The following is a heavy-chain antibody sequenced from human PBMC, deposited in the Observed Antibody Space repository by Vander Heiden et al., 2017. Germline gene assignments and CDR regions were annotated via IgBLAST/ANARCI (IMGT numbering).Heavy chain of an antibody. CDR2: ISTGGSTI. D-gene: IGHD3-10*01. CDR1: GFTFSDNY. J-gene: IGHJ4*01. Sequence: QVQLVESGGGLVKPGGSLSLSCAASGFTFSDNYMSWIRQAPGKGLEWVSYISTGGSTISEADSVKGRFTISRDNAKNSLYMQMKRMRAEDTAVYYVARTASGVYFDYWGHGTMVTVCS. V-gene: IGHV3-11*01. CDR3: ARTASGVYFDY.